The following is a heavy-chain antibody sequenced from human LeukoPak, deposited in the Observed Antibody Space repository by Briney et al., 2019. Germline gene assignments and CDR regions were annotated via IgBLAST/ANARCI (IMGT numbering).Heavy chain of an antibody. V-gene: IGHV3-23*01. D-gene: IGHD6-13*01. CDR2: ISGSGGST. Sequence: GGSLRLSCAASGFTFSSYAMSWVRQAPGKGLEWVSAISGSGGSTYYADSVKGRFTISRDNSKNTLYLQMNSLRAEDTAVYYCARGSGPLSSSWYPDYYYYYYMDVWGKGTTVTISS. CDR1: GFTFSSYA. CDR3: ARGSGPLSSSWYPDYYYYYYMDV. J-gene: IGHJ6*03.